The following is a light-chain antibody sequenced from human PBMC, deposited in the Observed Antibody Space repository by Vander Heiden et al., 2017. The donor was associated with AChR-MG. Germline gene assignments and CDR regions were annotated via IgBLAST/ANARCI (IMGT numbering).Light chain of an antibody. CDR1: SFNIGANT. Sequence: QSVLTQPPSASGTPGQRITISCSGSSFNIGANTVSWYQQLPGTAPNLLIYSNNQRPSGVPDRFSGSKSGTSASLAISGLQSEDEADYYCAAWDDSLNGQVFGGGTKLTVL. V-gene: IGLV1-44*01. CDR3: AAWDDSLNGQV. J-gene: IGLJ3*02. CDR2: SNN.